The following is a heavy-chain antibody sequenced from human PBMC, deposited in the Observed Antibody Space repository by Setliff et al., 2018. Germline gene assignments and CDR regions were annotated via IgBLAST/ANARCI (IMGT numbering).Heavy chain of an antibody. Sequence: KPSETLSLTCSVYGESFSNNYWSWIRQTPGKGLEWIGESNHGGSTNSNPSLRSRLSMSVDTSKGHFSLNLTSVTAADTAIYFCARAVDSTGYFPFWYFDLWGRGTLVTVSS. D-gene: IGHD3-22*01. CDR2: SNHGGST. CDR3: ARAVDSTGYFPFWYFDL. V-gene: IGHV4-34*01. CDR1: GESFSNNY. J-gene: IGHJ2*01.